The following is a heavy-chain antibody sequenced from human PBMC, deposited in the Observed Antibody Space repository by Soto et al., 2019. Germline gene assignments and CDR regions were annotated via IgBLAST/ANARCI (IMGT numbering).Heavy chain of an antibody. Sequence: GASVKVSCKASGYTFTGYYMHWVRQAPGQGLEWMGWISAYNGNTNYAQKLQGRVTMTTDTSTSTAYMELRSLRPDDTAVYYCARDLGLGYGGFDYWGQGTLVTVSS. CDR1: GYTFTGYY. D-gene: IGHD4-17*01. J-gene: IGHJ4*02. CDR3: ARDLGLGYGGFDY. V-gene: IGHV1-18*04. CDR2: ISAYNGNT.